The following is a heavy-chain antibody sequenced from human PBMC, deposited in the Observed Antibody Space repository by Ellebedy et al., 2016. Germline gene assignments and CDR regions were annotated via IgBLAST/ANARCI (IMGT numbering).Heavy chain of an antibody. Sequence: GESLKISCAASGFTFSSYAMSWVRQAPGKGLEWGSAISGSGGSTYYADSVKGRFTISRDNSKNTLYLQMNSLRAEDTAVYYCAKVAGSYYRNTEIEDAFDIWGQGTVVTVSS. CDR2: ISGSGGST. V-gene: IGHV3-23*01. D-gene: IGHD1-26*01. CDR3: AKVAGSYYRNTEIEDAFDI. J-gene: IGHJ3*02. CDR1: GFTFSSYA.